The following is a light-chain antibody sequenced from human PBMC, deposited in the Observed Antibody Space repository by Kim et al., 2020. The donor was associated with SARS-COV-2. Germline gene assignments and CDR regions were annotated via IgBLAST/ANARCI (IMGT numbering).Light chain of an antibody. J-gene: IGLJ3*02. CDR3: NSRDSSGDRWV. V-gene: IGLV3-19*01. Sequence: SSELTQDPAVSVALGQTVSITCQGDSIRSYFASWYQQKPGQAPILVLYPETYRPSGIPDRFSGSVTITGAQAEDEADYYCNSRDSSGDRWVFGGGTQLTV. CDR2: PET. CDR1: SIRSYF.